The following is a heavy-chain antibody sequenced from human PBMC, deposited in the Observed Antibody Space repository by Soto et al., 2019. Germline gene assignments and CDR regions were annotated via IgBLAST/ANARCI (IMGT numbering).Heavy chain of an antibody. Sequence: QVQLQQWGAGLLKPSETLSLTCAVYGGSFSNYYWSWIRQPPGKGLEWIGEINHSGSTNYNPSLKSRVTISVDTSKNQFSLKLSSVTAADTAVYYCARGAQYYDFWVLWGQGTLVTVSS. V-gene: IGHV4-34*01. CDR3: ARGAQYYDFWVL. D-gene: IGHD3-3*01. CDR2: INHSGST. CDR1: GGSFSNYY. J-gene: IGHJ4*02.